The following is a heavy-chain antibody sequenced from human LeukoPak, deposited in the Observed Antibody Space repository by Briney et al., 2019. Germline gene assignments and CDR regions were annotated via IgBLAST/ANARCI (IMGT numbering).Heavy chain of an antibody. CDR1: GGSISGSSYF. CDR3: ARLKEGIDY. D-gene: IGHD3-10*01. Sequence: SETLSLTCAVSGGSISGSSYFWGWIRQPPGKGLEWIGSIYYSGNTYYNPSLKSRVTISVDTSKNQFSPKLSSATAADTAVYYCARLKEGIDYWGQGTLVTVSS. J-gene: IGHJ4*02. V-gene: IGHV4-39*01. CDR2: IYYSGNT.